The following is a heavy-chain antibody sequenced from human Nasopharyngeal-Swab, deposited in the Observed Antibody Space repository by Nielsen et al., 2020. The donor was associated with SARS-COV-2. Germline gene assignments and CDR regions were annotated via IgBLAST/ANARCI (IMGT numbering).Heavy chain of an antibody. J-gene: IGHJ4*02. CDR3: ARHRSGIAVADSDY. V-gene: IGHV3-69-1*01. CDR2: ISSSSYI. Sequence: WIRQPPGKGLEWVSSISSSSYIYYADSVKGRFTISRDNAKNSLYLQLNSLRAEDTAVYYCARHRSGIAVADSDYWGQGTLVTVSS. D-gene: IGHD6-19*01.